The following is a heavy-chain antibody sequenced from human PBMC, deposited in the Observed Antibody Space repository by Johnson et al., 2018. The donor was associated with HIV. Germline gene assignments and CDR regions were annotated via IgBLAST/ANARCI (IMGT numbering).Heavy chain of an antibody. CDR1: GFTFDDYG. V-gene: IGHV3-20*04. J-gene: IGHJ3*02. D-gene: IGHD7-27*01. CDR2: IKWSGGRT. Sequence: VQLVESGGGVVRPGGSLRLSCAASGFTFDDYGMSWVRQGPGKRLEWVSGIKWSGGRTGYAASVKARFMISRDHAKNSLHLQMNSLRVEDTALYYCARDPTTHNSRLTGDFGAFDIWGQGTMVTVSS. CDR3: ARDPTTHNSRLTGDFGAFDI.